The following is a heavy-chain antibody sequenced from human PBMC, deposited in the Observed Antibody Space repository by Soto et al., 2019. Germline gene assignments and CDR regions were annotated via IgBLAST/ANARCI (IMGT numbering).Heavy chain of an antibody. CDR3: AREGPAPYYYYGMDV. Sequence: QVQLVQSGGEVKKPGSSVKVSCKTSGYSFTTYGISWVRHAPGQGLEWMGWISAYNGNTNYAQKLQDRVTMTTDTSTSTAYMELRRLRSDDTAVYYCAREGPAPYYYYGMDVWGQGSTVTVSS. J-gene: IGHJ6*02. CDR1: GYSFTTYG. CDR2: ISAYNGNT. V-gene: IGHV1-18*01.